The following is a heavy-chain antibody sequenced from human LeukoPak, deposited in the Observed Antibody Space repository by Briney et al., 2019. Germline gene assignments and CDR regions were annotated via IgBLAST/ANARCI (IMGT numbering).Heavy chain of an antibody. D-gene: IGHD3-22*01. V-gene: IGHV3-23*01. CDR3: AQASTRDSGYYFDS. J-gene: IGHJ4*02. CDR1: GFTFSSYA. CDR2: VMCGGIIT. Sequence: GGSLRLSCSASGFTFSSYAMGWVRQAPGKVREWVASVMCGGIITYYADSMKGRFTISRDNSKDTLFLQINSLSAEDTATYYCAQASTRDSGYYFDSWGQGTMVTVSS.